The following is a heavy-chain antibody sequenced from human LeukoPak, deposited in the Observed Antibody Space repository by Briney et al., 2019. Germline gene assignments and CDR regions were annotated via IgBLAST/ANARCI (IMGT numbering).Heavy chain of an antibody. CDR1: GFTLNNYG. CDR2: ISSDGTQK. CDR3: AKSLGGYNTGDYYYYGMDV. V-gene: IGHV3-30*18. J-gene: IGHJ6*02. Sequence: GGSLRLSCAASGFTLNNYGMHWVRQAPGKGLEWVAVISSDGTQKYYADSVKGRVTISRDDFKKTVYLQMNSLRGEDTAVYYCAKSLGGYNTGDYYYYGMDVWGQGTTVSVSS. D-gene: IGHD5-24*01.